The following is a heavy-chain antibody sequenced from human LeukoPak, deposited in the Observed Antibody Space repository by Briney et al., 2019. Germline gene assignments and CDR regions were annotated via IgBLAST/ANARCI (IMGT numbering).Heavy chain of an antibody. D-gene: IGHD3-10*01. J-gene: IGHJ4*02. CDR3: VRDRYYSLDY. V-gene: IGHV3-73*01. Sequence: GSLRLSCAASGFTFSGSAMHWVRQASGKGLEWVGRIRSKANSYATAYAASVKGRFTISRDDSRNTAYLQMNSLKTEDTAVYYCVRDRYYSLDYWGQGTLVTVSS. CDR1: GFTFSGSA. CDR2: IRSKANSYAT.